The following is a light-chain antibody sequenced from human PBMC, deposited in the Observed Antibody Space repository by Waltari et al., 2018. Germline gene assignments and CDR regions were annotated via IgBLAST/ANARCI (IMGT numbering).Light chain of an antibody. J-gene: IGLJ1*01. CDR3: SSYTTSSAPGV. CDR1: DSDVGAYDF. V-gene: IGLV2-14*01. CDR2: EVS. Sequence: QSALTQPASVSGSPGQSITISCSGTDSDVGAYDFVSWYQQHPGKAPHLIIYEVSNRTSGFFNRFAASKSGNTAYLTISGLQAEDEADYYCSSYTTSSAPGVFGTGTRVTVL.